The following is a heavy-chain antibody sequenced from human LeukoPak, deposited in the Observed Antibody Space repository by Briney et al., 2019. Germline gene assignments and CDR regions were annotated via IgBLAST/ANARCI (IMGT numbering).Heavy chain of an antibody. V-gene: IGHV4-39*01. Sequence: SETLSLTCAVSGVSISTTHYYWGWIRQPRGETMEGIANIFYSGSTYDNLSLWSRVTISVDTSTNEFSLNLSSVAATDTAVYYCARHVENLEGSGSYGYFDAWGRGTLVTVSS. D-gene: IGHD1-26*01. CDR1: GVSISTTHYY. J-gene: IGHJ4*02. CDR3: ARHVENLEGSGSYGYFDA. CDR2: IFYSGST.